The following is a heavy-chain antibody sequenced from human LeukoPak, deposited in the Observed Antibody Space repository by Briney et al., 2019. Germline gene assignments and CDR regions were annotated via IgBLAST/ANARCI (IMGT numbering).Heavy chain of an antibody. J-gene: IGHJ4*02. CDR2: ISSSSSYI. Sequence: GGSLRLSCAASGFTFSSYSMNWVRQAPGKGLEWVSSISSSSSYIYYADSVKGRFTISRDNAKNSLYLQMNSLRAEDTAVYYCAKETDSIILTGYYVDYWGQGTLVTVSS. V-gene: IGHV3-21*04. D-gene: IGHD3-9*01. CDR1: GFTFSSYS. CDR3: AKETDSIILTGYYVDY.